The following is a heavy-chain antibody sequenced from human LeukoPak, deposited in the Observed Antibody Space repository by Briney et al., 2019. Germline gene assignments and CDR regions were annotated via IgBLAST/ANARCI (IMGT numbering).Heavy chain of an antibody. CDR3: AREGTTGTIHFDY. J-gene: IGHJ4*02. V-gene: IGHV3-30-3*01. Sequence: PGRSLRLSCAASGFTFSSNAMHWVRQAPGKGLEWVAVISYDGSNKYYADSVKGRFTISRDNSKNTLYLQMNSLRAEDTAVYYCAREGTTGTIHFDYWGQGTLVTVSS. CDR1: GFTFSSNA. CDR2: ISYDGSNK. D-gene: IGHD1-1*01.